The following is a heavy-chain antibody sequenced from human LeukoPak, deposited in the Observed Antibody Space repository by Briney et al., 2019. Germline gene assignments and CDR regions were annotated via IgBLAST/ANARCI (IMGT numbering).Heavy chain of an antibody. V-gene: IGHV4-39*01. J-gene: IGHJ6*03. D-gene: IGHD5-12*01. Sequence: SETLSLTCTVSDDSISNSFYFWAWIRQPPGKGLEWIGNVYHSGSTYYNPSHESRVTISVDTSKNQFSLKVRSVTAADTSVYYCARLYSGYDSGRYYYYYMDVWGKETTVTVSS. CDR3: ARLYSGYDSGRYYYYYMDV. CDR1: DDSISNSFYF. CDR2: VYHSGST.